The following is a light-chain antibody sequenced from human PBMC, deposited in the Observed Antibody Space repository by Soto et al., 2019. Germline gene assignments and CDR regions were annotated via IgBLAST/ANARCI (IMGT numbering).Light chain of an antibody. J-gene: IGKJ1*01. Sequence: DIQMTQSPSTLYASLGDRATITCRASQTVNAWLAWYQHKPGKAPEPLIYDASILESGVPARFSGSGSGTEFILTISSLQPDDVGTYYCQQYNTHSGTFGQGTKVDI. CDR1: QTVNAW. V-gene: IGKV1-5*01. CDR3: QQYNTHSGT. CDR2: DAS.